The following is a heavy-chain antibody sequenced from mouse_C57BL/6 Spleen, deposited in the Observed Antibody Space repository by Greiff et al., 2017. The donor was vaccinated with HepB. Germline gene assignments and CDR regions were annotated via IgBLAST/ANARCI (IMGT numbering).Heavy chain of an antibody. J-gene: IGHJ1*03. V-gene: IGHV5-17*01. Sequence: EVKLQESGGGLVKPGGSLKLSCAASGFTFSDYGMHWVRQAPEKGLEWVAYISSGSSTIYYADTVKGRFTISRDNAKNTLFLQMTSLRSEDTAMYYCARGRESWYFDVWGTGTTVTVSS. D-gene: IGHD6-2*01. CDR2: ISSGSSTI. CDR3: ARGRESWYFDV. CDR1: GFTFSDYG.